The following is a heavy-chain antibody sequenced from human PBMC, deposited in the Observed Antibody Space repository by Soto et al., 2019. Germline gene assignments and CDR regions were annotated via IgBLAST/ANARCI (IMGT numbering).Heavy chain of an antibody. CDR2: IYPGDSDT. CDR1: RYTFGSYW. Sequence: EVQLVQSGAEVRKRGESLKFSCKSSRYTFGSYWIAWVRQMPGKGLEWMGMIYPGDSDTRYCPSLQGQVTICADKSIGTAYLQWSGLQASDSAIYYCVRHSGQWLVEIYWGQGTLVTVSS. J-gene: IGHJ4*02. CDR3: VRHSGQWLVEIY. V-gene: IGHV5-51*01. D-gene: IGHD6-19*01.